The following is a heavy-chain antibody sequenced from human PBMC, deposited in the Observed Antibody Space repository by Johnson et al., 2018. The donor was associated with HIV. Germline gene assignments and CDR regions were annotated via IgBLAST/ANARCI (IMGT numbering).Heavy chain of an antibody. V-gene: IGHV3-7*05. D-gene: IGHD6-6*01. Sequence: VQLVESGGGLVQPGGSLRLSCAASGFIFSVYWMSWVRQAPGKGLEWVANIKQDGLEKYYLDSVKGRFTIPSDNAKSSLYLQMNSLRAEDTAVYYCARNSWGSSSGSRIWGQGTMVTVSS. J-gene: IGHJ3*02. CDR1: GFIFSVYW. CDR3: ARNSWGSSSGSRI. CDR2: IKQDGLEK.